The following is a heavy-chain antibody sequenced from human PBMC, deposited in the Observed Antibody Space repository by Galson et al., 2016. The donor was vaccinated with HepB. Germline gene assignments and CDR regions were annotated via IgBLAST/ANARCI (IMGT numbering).Heavy chain of an antibody. CDR3: ARDGGSGWSRLW. D-gene: IGHD6-19*01. CDR2: FSYDGSNK. J-gene: IGHJ4*02. CDR1: GFTFRHFC. V-gene: IGHV3-30*03. Sequence: SLRLSRAASGFTFRHFCMYWVGQAPGKGLEWVAVFSYDGSNKYCADSVKGRFTISRDNSKNTLYLQLNSLRSEDTAVYCCARDGGSGWSRLWWGQGTLVAVSS.